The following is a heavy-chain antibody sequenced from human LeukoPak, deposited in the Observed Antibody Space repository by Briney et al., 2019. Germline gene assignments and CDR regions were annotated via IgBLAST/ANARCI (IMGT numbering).Heavy chain of an antibody. V-gene: IGHV3-74*01. J-gene: IGHJ4*02. D-gene: IGHD3-3*01. CDR3: ARDLYADFWSGSVFDY. Sequence: GGSLRLSCAASGFTFSSYWMHWVRQAPEKGLVWVSRINSDGSSTSYADSVKGRFTISRDISKNTLYLQMSSLRAGDTAVYYCARDLYADFWSGSVFDYWGRGTLVTVSS. CDR1: GFTFSSYW. CDR2: INSDGSST.